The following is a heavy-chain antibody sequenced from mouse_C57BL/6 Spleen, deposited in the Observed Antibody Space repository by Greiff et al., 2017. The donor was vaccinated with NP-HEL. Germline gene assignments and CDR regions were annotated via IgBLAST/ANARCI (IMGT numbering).Heavy chain of an antibody. D-gene: IGHD3-2*02. CDR2: INPNKGGT. CDR1: GYTFTDYY. V-gene: IGHV1-26*01. Sequence: EVQLQQSGPELVKPGASVKISCKASGYTFTDYYMNWVKQSHGKSLEWIGDINPNKGGTSYNQKFKGKATLTVDKSSSTAYMELSSLTSEDSAVYYCARKEGQLRLRGGYYLDYWGQGTTLTVSS. J-gene: IGHJ2*01. CDR3: ARKEGQLRLRGGYYLDY.